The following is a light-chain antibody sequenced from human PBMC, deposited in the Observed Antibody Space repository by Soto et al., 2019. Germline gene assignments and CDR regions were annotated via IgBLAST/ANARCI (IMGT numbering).Light chain of an antibody. V-gene: IGKV1-17*01. Sequence: DIQMTQSPSSLSASVGDRVTITCRASQSIRNDLGWYQQKSGKAPKRLIYAASTLQTGVPSRFSGSGSGRELTLTISSLQPEDFATYYCLHQNSYLALSFCGGTKVE. CDR2: AAS. CDR3: LHQNSYLALS. CDR1: QSIRND. J-gene: IGKJ4*01.